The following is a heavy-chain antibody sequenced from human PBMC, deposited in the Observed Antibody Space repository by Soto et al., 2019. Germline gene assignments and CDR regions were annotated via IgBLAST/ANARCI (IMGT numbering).Heavy chain of an antibody. CDR1: GGSISSYY. D-gene: IGHD3-10*01. Sequence: SETLSLTCTVSGGSISSYYWSWIRQPPGKGLEWIGYIYYSGSTNYNPSLKSRVTISVDTSKNQFSLKPSSVTAADTAVYYCARKGYYYGSGSCWYMDVWGKGTTVTVSS. CDR2: IYYSGST. J-gene: IGHJ6*03. V-gene: IGHV4-59*01. CDR3: ARKGYYYGSGSCWYMDV.